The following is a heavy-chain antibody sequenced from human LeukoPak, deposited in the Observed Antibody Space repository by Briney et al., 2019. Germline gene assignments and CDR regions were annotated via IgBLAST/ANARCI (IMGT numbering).Heavy chain of an antibody. CDR1: GYTFINYG. D-gene: IGHD2-21*02. Sequence: ASVKVSCKAFGYTFINYGVSWVRQAPGQGLEWMGWISAYNGNTNYAQNLQGRVTMTTDTSTNAAYLELRTLTSDDTAVYYCARGAYCGGDCSSSDSFDIWGQGTMISVSS. J-gene: IGHJ3*02. CDR2: ISAYNGNT. CDR3: ARGAYCGGDCSSSDSFDI. V-gene: IGHV1-18*01.